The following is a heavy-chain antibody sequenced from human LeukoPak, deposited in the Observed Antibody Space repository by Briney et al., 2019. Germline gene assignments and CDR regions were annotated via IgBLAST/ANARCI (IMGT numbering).Heavy chain of an antibody. CDR3: ARGIAAAGNQRNWFDP. Sequence: SETLSLTCAVFTGSFSGYYRTWIRQPPGKGLEWIGEINHSGTTNYNPSLKSRVTISVDTSKNQFSLKLSSVTAADTAVYYCARGIAAAGNQRNWFDPWGQGTLVTASS. J-gene: IGHJ5*02. D-gene: IGHD6-13*01. CDR1: TGSFSGYY. CDR2: INHSGTT. V-gene: IGHV4-34*01.